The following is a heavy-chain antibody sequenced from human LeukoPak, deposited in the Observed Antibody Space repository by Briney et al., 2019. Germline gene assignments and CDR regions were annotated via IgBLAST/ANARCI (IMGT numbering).Heavy chain of an antibody. CDR2: ISSSSSYI. CDR3: ARNRWAGYDAFDI. Sequence: GGSLRLSCAASGFTFSSYSMNWARQAPGKGLEWASPISSSSSYIYYADSAKGRFTISRDNAKNSLYLQMNSLRAEDTAVYYCARNRWAGYDAFDIWGQGTMVTVFS. CDR1: GFTFSSYS. J-gene: IGHJ3*02. D-gene: IGHD3/OR15-3a*01. V-gene: IGHV3-21*01.